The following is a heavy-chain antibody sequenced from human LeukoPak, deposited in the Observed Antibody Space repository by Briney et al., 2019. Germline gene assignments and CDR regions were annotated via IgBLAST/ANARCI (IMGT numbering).Heavy chain of an antibody. Sequence: GASVKVSCKASGYTFTSYYMHWVRQAPGKGLEWMGGFDPEDGETIYAQKFQGRVTMTEDTSTDTAYMELSSLRSEDTAVYYCATDIEFDYAFDIWGQGTMVTVSS. CDR2: FDPEDGET. CDR1: GYTFTSYY. CDR3: ATDIEFDYAFDI. D-gene: IGHD1-26*01. J-gene: IGHJ3*02. V-gene: IGHV1-24*01.